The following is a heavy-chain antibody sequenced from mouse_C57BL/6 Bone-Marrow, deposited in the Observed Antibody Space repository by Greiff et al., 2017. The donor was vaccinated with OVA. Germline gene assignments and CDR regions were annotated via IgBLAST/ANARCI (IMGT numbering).Heavy chain of an antibody. Sequence: QVHVKQSGPGLVQPSQSLSITCTVSGFSLTSYGVHWVRQSPGKGLEWLGVIWSGGSTDYNAALITRLSISKDNSTSQVSFKMTSLQADDAAIYYCARKNSISCFAYWGQGTLVTVSA. CDR3: ARKNSISCFAY. CDR1: GFSLTSYG. CDR2: IWSGGST. J-gene: IGHJ3*01. V-gene: IGHV2-2*01. D-gene: IGHD2-10*02.